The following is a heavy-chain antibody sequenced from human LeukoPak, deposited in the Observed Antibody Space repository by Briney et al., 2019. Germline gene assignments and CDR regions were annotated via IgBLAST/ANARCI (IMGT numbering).Heavy chain of an antibody. CDR1: GGSISSGDYY. V-gene: IGHV4-30-4*01. Sequence: PSQTLSLTCTVSGGSISSGDYYWSWIRQPPGKGLGWIGYIYYSGSTYYNPSLKSRVSISVDTSKNQFSPRLTSVTAADTAVYYCTREYYYGSGGDYWGQGTLVTVSS. CDR3: TREYYYGSGGDY. CDR2: IYYSGST. J-gene: IGHJ4*02. D-gene: IGHD3-10*01.